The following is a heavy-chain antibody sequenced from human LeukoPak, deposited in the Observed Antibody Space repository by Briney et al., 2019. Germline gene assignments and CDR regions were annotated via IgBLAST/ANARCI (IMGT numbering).Heavy chain of an antibody. CDR2: MRQDGSEI. J-gene: IGHJ4*02. CDR1: GFTFSRYW. CDR3: ARGGATRGRFEN. D-gene: IGHD1-26*01. Sequence: GGSLRLSCAASGFTFSRYWMHWVRQAPGKGLDWVASMRQDGSEIYYVDSVKGRFTISRDNPKNSLYLQMNSLRAEDTAVYYCARGGATRGRFENWGQGTLVTVSS. V-gene: IGHV3-7*01.